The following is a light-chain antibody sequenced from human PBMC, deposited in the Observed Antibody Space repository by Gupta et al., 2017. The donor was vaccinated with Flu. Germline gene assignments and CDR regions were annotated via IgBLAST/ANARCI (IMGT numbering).Light chain of an antibody. CDR1: SSDVGCYNY. J-gene: IGLJ2*01. CDR3: SSYTSSSTCL. Sequence: QSALTQPASVSGSPGQSITISCTGTSSDVGCYNYVSWYQQHPGKAPKLMIYEVSNRPSGVSNRFSGSKSGNTASLTLSGLQAEDEADYYCSSYTSSSTCLFGGGTKMTVL. V-gene: IGLV2-14*01. CDR2: EVS.